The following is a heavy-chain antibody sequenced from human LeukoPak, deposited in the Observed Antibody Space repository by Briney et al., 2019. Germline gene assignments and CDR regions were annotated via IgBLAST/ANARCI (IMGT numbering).Heavy chain of an antibody. Sequence: GGSLRLSCAASGFTFSSYAMSWVRQAPGKGLEWVSAISGSGGSTYYADSVKGRFTISRDNSKNTLYLQMSSLRAEDTAVYYCAKVPGWGLDRTDWYFDLWGRGTLVTVSS. J-gene: IGHJ2*01. V-gene: IGHV3-23*01. CDR3: AKVPGWGLDRTDWYFDL. D-gene: IGHD1-26*01. CDR1: GFTFSSYA. CDR2: ISGSGGST.